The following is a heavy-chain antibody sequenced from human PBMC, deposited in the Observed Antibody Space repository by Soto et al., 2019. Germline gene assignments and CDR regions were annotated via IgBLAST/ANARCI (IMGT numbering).Heavy chain of an antibody. J-gene: IGHJ6*02. D-gene: IGHD6-13*01. CDR2: IWYDGSNK. CDR1: GFTFSSYG. Sequence: SLRLSCAASGFTFSSYGMHWVRQAPGKGLEWVAVIWYDGSNKYYADSVKGRFTISRDNSKNTLYLQMNSLRAEDTAVYYCARDAYSSSWYALNYYYYGMDVWGQGTTVTVSS. V-gene: IGHV3-33*01. CDR3: ARDAYSSSWYALNYYYYGMDV.